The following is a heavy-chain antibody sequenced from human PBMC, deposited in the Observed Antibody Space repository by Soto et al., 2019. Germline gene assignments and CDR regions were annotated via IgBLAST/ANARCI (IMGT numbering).Heavy chain of an antibody. J-gene: IGHJ4*02. CDR3: ARGFPTDLIDY. CDR2: INHSGST. Sequence: PSETLSLTCAFYGGSFSGYYWSLIRQPPGKGLEWIGEINHSGSTNYNPSLKSRVTISVDTSKNQFSLKLSSVTAADTAVYYCARGFPTDLIDYWGQGTLVTVSS. V-gene: IGHV4-34*01. CDR1: GGSFSGYY.